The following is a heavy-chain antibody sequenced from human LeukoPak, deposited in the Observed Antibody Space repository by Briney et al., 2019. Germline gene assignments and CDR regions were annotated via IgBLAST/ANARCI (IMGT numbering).Heavy chain of an antibody. Sequence: SETLSLTCAVSGSSISSAFYWGWIRQPPGKGLEWIGSISHSGSTSYNPSLKSRVTISVDTSKNHFSLRLSSVTAADTAVYYYMDVWGEGTTVAVSS. CDR1: GSSISSAFY. CDR2: ISHSGST. J-gene: IGHJ6*03. CDR3: MDV. V-gene: IGHV4-38-2*01.